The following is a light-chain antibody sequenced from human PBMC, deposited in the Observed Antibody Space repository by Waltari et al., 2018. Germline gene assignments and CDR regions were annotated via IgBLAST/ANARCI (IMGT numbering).Light chain of an antibody. CDR1: SRHVGNYNV. J-gene: IGLJ1*01. CDR3: CSYAGGTTYV. CDR2: EVS. Sequence: QPALTQPASVSGSPGQSTTLSCTGTSRHVGNYNVFSWYQQYPGKAPKFIIYEVSEGPSGVSNRFSGSKSGNTASLTISGLQAEDEADYYCCSYAGGTTYVFGTGTKVTVL. V-gene: IGLV2-23*02.